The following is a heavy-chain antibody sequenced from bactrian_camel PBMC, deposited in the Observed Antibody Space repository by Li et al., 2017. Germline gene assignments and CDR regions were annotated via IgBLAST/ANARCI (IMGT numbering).Heavy chain of an antibody. J-gene: IGHJ4*01. D-gene: IGHD2*01. V-gene: IGHV3S31*01. CDR2: INSGGDST. CDR1: GFTFSSYA. CDR3: AARPFSWCGSSGIAPDAYQY. Sequence: VQLVESGGGLVQPGGSLRLSCAASGFTFSSYAMSWVRQAPGKRLEWVSSINSGGDSTYYGDSVKGRFTISQDNSKKMLYLQMNSLKPDDTAMYYCAARPFSWCGSSGIAPDAYQYWGQGTQVTVS.